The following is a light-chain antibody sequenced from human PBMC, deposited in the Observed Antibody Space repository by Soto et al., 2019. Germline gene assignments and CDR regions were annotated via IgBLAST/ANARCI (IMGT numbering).Light chain of an antibody. J-gene: IGKJ5*01. Sequence: ITQSPASLSVCPFEIASVVCRAGQGVTTNFAWYQQKSGQSPRLLIYDVSIRATGVPARFSGTGSETDFTLTISGLQSEDSAIYFCQQYNNWPFSFGQGTRLEI. CDR3: QQYNNWPFS. V-gene: IGKV3-15*01. CDR2: DVS. CDR1: QGVTTN.